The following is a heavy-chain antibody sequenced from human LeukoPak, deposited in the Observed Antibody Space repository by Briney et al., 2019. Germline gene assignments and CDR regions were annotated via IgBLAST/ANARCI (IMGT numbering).Heavy chain of an antibody. D-gene: IGHD2-2*02. Sequence: GASVKVSCKASGYTFTSYDMNWVRQATGQGLEWMGWMNPNSGNTDYAQKFQGRVTITRNTSISTAYMELSSLRSEDTAVYYCVRLDIVVVPAAIGPSDYYYYMDVWGKGTTVTVSS. CDR3: VRLDIVVVPAAIGPSDYYYYMDV. CDR2: MNPNSGNT. V-gene: IGHV1-8*03. J-gene: IGHJ6*03. CDR1: GYTFTSYD.